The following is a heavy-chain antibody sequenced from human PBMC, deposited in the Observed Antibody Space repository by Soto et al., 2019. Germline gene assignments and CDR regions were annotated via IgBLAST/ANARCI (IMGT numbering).Heavy chain of an antibody. D-gene: IGHD2-2*01. CDR2: IYYSGST. Sequence: QVQLQESGPGLVKPSQTLSLTCTVSGGSISSGGYYWSWIRQHPGKGLEWIGYIYYSGSTYYNPARKSRVTISVDTSKNQFSLKLSSVTAADTAVYYCARWGIDCSSTSCYDFDYWGQGTLVTVSS. J-gene: IGHJ4*02. CDR3: ARWGIDCSSTSCYDFDY. V-gene: IGHV4-31*03. CDR1: GGSISSGGYY.